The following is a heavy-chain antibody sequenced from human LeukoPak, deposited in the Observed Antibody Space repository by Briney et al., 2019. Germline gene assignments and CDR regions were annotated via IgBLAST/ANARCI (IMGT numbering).Heavy chain of an antibody. D-gene: IGHD6-13*01. J-gene: IGHJ4*02. CDR3: ARGPIAAAGTD. V-gene: IGHV4-39*07. CDR1: GGSISSSSYY. Sequence: PSETLSLTCTVSGGSISSSSYYWGWIRQPPGKGLEWIGSIYYSGSTYYNPSLKSRVTISVDTSKNQFSLKLSSVTAADTAVYYCARGPIAAAGTDWGQGTLVTVSS. CDR2: IYYSGST.